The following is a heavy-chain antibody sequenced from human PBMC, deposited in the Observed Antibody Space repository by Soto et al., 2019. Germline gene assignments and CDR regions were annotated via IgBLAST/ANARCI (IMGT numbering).Heavy chain of an antibody. V-gene: IGHV3-48*03. CDR2: ISLSGSTI. D-gene: IGHD3-3*02. CDR1: GFAFRHYE. J-gene: IGHJ4*02. Sequence: GGSLRLSCAASGFAFRHYEMNWVRQAPGKGLEWVSYISLSGSTIYYADPVKGRFTISRDDAKNSLYLQMDSLRADDTAVYYCARESFSASPNFFDYWGQGTLGTVSS. CDR3: ARESFSASPNFFDY.